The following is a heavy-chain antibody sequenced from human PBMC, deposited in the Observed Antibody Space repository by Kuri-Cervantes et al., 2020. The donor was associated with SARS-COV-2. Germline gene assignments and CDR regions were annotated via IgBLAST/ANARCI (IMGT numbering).Heavy chain of an antibody. CDR3: ARHDSLKS. J-gene: IGHJ5*02. Sequence: GGSLRLSCAASGLTFSSYWMRWVRQAPGMGLVWVSRINNDGSSTSYADFVKGRVTISRDNAKNTAYLQIHSLRAGDTAVYYCARHDSLKSWGQGTLVTVSS. V-gene: IGHV3-74*01. CDR2: INNDGSST. D-gene: IGHD3-3*01. CDR1: GLTFSSYW.